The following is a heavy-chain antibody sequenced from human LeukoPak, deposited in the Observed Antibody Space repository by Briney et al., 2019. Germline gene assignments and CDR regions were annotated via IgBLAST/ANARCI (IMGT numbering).Heavy chain of an antibody. D-gene: IGHD5-24*01. CDR2: INHSGRT. J-gene: IGHJ4*02. V-gene: IGHV4-34*01. CDR1: GGSFSGYY. CDR3: ARGWEMATMSRAESLTY. Sequence: PSETLSLTCAVYGGSFSGYYWSWIRQPPGKGLEWIGEINHSGRTNYNPSLKSRVTISVDTSKNQFSLKLSSVTAADTAVYYCARGWEMATMSRAESLTYWGQGTLVTVSS.